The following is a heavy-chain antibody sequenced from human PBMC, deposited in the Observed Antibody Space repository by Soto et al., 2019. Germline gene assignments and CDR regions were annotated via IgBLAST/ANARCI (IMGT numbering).Heavy chain of an antibody. J-gene: IGHJ6*02. D-gene: IGHD3-3*01. CDR1: GGTFRGYY. CDR2: INHSGST. CDR3: ASSDYDFWSGYPNYYYGMDV. Sequence: PSETLSLTCAVYGGTFRGYYWSWIRQPPGKGLEWIGEINHSGSTNYNPSLKSRVTISVDTSKNQFSLKLSSVTAADTAVYYCASSDYDFWSGYPNYYYGMDVWGQGTTVTVSS. V-gene: IGHV4-34*01.